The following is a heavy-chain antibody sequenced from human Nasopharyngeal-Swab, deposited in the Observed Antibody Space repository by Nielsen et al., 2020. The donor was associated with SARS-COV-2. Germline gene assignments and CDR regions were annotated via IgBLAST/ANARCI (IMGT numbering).Heavy chain of an antibody. V-gene: IGHV1-69*10. J-gene: IGHJ4*02. CDR3: ARDLGYCSGGSCYSE. CDR1: GGTFSSYA. CDR2: IIPILGIA. Sequence: SVKVSCKASGGTFSSYAISWVRQVPGQGLEWMGGIIPILGIANYAQKFQGRVTITADKSTSTAYMELSSLRSEDTAVYYCARDLGYCSGGSCYSEWGQGTLVTVSS. D-gene: IGHD2-15*01.